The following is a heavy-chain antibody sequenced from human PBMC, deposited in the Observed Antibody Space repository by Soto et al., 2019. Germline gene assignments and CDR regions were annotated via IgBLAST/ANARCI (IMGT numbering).Heavy chain of an antibody. CDR1: GASISSGTYY. D-gene: IGHD4-17*01. V-gene: IGHV4-31*03. Sequence: QVHLQESGPGLVKPSQTLSLTCTVSGASISSGTYYWTWLRQHPGKGLEWIGYIYYSGSTYYNPSLKSRLTMSVDTSKNQFSLKLSSVTAADTAVYFCARDRHGDEIDCWGQGTLVTVSS. CDR3: ARDRHGDEIDC. J-gene: IGHJ4*02. CDR2: IYYSGST.